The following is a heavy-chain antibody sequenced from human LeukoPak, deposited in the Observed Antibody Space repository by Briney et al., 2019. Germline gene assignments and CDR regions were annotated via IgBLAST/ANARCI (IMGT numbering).Heavy chain of an antibody. CDR2: IYNSGST. D-gene: IGHD4/OR15-4a*01. CDR3: AGASRVRLDY. Sequence: PSETLSLTCTVSAGSISSNYWSWIRQPPGEGLEWIGYIYNSGSTSYNPSLKSRVTISVDTSKNQFSLKLSSVTAADTAVYYCAGASRVRLDYWGQGTLVTVSS. J-gene: IGHJ4*02. V-gene: IGHV4-59*01. CDR1: AGSISSNY.